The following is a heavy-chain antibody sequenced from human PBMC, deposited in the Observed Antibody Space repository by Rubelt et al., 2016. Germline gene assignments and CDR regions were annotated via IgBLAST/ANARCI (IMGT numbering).Heavy chain of an antibody. CDR1: GGSFSGYY. CDR2: INHSGST. J-gene: IGHJ3*02. CDR3: ASQSSSGWYAFDI. Sequence: VQLQQWGAGLLKPSETLSLTCAVYGGSFSGYYWSWIRQPPGKGLEWIGEINHSGSTNYNPSLKSRVTISVDTSKNQVSLKLSSVTAADTAVYYCASQSSSGWYAFDIWGQGTMVTVSS. V-gene: IGHV4-34*01. D-gene: IGHD6-19*01.